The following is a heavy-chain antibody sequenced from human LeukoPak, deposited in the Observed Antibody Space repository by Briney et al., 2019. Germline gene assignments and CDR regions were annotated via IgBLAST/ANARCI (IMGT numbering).Heavy chain of an antibody. CDR1: GYTFTGYY. Sequence: ASVKVSCKASGYTFTGYYMHWVRQAPGQGLEWMGWINPNSGGTNYAQKFQGRVTMTRGTSISTAYMELSRLRSDDTAVYYCARDLWPYCSGGSCYLYDYWGQGTLVTVSS. D-gene: IGHD2-15*01. J-gene: IGHJ4*02. CDR3: ARDLWPYCSGGSCYLYDY. V-gene: IGHV1-2*02. CDR2: INPNSGGT.